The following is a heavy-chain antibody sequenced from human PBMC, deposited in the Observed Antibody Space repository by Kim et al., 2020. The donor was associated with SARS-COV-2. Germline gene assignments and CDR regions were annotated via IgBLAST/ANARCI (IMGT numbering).Heavy chain of an antibody. V-gene: IGHV3-30*04. CDR2: ISYDGSNR. CDR3: VRTETELFGDILYLDY. D-gene: IGHD3-10*01. Sequence: GGSLRLSCAVAGFSFSAYAMHWVRQAPGAGLEWVAMISYDGSNRFYADSVQGRFTISRDNSNNTLYLQMDSLRPEDTAVYYCVRTETELFGDILYLDYWGQGTLVTVSS. J-gene: IGHJ4*02. CDR1: GFSFSAYA.